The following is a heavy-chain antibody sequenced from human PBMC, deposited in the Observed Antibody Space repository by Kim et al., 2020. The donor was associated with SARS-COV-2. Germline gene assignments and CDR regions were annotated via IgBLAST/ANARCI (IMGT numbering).Heavy chain of an antibody. CDR3: ARDLPDSSGYYENWFDP. Sequence: SVKVSCKASGGTFSSYAISWVRQAPGQGLEWMGRIIPILGIANYAQKFQGRVTITADKSTSTAYMELSSLRSEDTAVYYCARDLPDSSGYYENWFDPWGQGTLVTVSS. V-gene: IGHV1-69*04. D-gene: IGHD3-22*01. CDR2: IIPILGIA. CDR1: GGTFSSYA. J-gene: IGHJ5*02.